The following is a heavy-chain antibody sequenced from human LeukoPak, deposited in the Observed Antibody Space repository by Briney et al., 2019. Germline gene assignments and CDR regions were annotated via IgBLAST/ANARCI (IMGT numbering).Heavy chain of an antibody. CDR1: GFTFSSYG. D-gene: IGHD3-22*01. Sequence: PGGSLRLSCAASGFTFSSYGMHWVRQAPGKGLEWVAFIRYDGSNKYYADSVKGRFTISRDNSKNTLYLQMNSLRAEDTAVYYCARSYYDSTRTPFDYWGQGTLVTVSS. CDR2: IRYDGSNK. V-gene: IGHV3-30*02. CDR3: ARSYYDSTRTPFDY. J-gene: IGHJ4*02.